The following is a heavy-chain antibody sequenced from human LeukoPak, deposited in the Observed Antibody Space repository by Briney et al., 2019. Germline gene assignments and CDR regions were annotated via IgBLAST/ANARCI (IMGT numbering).Heavy chain of an antibody. J-gene: IGHJ3*02. CDR1: GGSISSYY. CDR2: IYYSGST. D-gene: IGHD3-10*01. CDR3: AREGPGYDAFDI. V-gene: IGHV4-59*01. Sequence: SETLSLTCTVSGGSISSYYWSWIRQPPGKGLEWIGYIYYSGSTNYNPSLKSRVTISVDTSKNQFSLKLSSVTAADTAVYYCAREGPGYDAFDIWGQGTMVTVSP.